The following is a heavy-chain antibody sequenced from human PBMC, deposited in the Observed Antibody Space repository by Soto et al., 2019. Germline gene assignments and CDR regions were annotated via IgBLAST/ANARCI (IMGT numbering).Heavy chain of an antibody. D-gene: IGHD4-17*01. V-gene: IGHV3-74*01. J-gene: IGHJ4*02. CDR3: ARDTIYYGGNPLFDY. CDR1: WFSFSCYF. Sequence: PWGSPGPPLAASWFSFSCYFIPSVRQVPGGGLVWVSRINTDGSSTSYADSVRGRFTISRDNAKNTLYSQMNSLRVEDTAVYYCARDTIYYGGNPLFDYWGQGILVTVSS. CDR2: INTDGSST.